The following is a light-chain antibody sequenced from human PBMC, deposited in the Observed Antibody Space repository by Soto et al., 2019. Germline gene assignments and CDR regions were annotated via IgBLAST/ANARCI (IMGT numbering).Light chain of an antibody. CDR3: QQATSFPLN. CDR2: TAS. CDR1: QGISSL. J-gene: IGKJ4*01. V-gene: IGKV1-12*01. Sequence: DIQMTQSPSSVSASVRDRVTITCRARQGISSLLAWDQQKPGKAPKLLTHTASSLQSGVPSRFSGSGSGTDFTLTISSLQPEDFATYYCQQATSFPLNFGGGTKVEIK.